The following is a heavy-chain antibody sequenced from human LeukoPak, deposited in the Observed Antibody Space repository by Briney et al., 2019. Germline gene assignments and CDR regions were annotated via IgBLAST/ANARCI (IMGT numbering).Heavy chain of an antibody. CDR3: TRVNLRGSQYNWFDP. D-gene: IGHD1-26*01. CDR2: ITPIIDTA. V-gene: IGHV1-69*08. CDR1: GGTLNSHI. J-gene: IGHJ5*02. Sequence: SVKVSCKTSGGTLNSHIFSWVRQAPGQGLEWMGKITPIIDTAKYSQKFQGRVTITADKSTTTVYMELSSLKSGDTAVYYCTRVNLRGSQYNWFDPWGQGTLVTVSS.